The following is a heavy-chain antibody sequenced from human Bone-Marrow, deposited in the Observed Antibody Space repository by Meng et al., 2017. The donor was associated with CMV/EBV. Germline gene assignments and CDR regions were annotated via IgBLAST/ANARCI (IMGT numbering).Heavy chain of an antibody. J-gene: IGHJ5*02. CDR2: ISYDGSNK. D-gene: IGHD6-6*01. CDR1: GFTFSSYA. V-gene: IGHV3-30*04. CDR3: ARVLQIIMAARHGWFDP. Sequence: GESLKISCAASGFTFSSYAMHWVRQAPGKGLEWVAVISYDGSNKYYADSVKGRFTISRDNAKNSLYLQMNSLRAEDTAVYYCARVLQIIMAARHGWFDPWGQGTLVTVSS.